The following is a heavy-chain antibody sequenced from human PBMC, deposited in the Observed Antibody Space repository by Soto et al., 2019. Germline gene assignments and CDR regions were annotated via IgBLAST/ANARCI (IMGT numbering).Heavy chain of an antibody. CDR1: GFTFSIYA. Sequence: EVQLLESGGGLVQPGGSLRLSCAASGFTFSIYAMTWVRQSPGKGLEWVSTISGSRGTTSYADSVRGRSTISRDNSKNSLYLQMNSLSAEDTAVYYCAKDAYGWYFDLWGRGTLVTVSS. J-gene: IGHJ2*01. CDR3: AKDAYGWYFDL. V-gene: IGHV3-23*01. D-gene: IGHD4-17*01. CDR2: ISGSRGTT.